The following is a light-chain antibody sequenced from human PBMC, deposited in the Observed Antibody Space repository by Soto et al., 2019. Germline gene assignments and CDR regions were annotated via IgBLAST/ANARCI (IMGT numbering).Light chain of an antibody. Sequence: EIVLTQSPGTLSLSPGERATLSCRSSQTFSSSYLAWYQQKPGQAPRLLIYGASNRATGIPDRFGGSGSGADFTLTISRLEPEDFAVYYCQQYGSSPRTFGQGTKVDIK. V-gene: IGKV3-20*01. CDR3: QQYGSSPRT. CDR1: QTFSSSY. CDR2: GAS. J-gene: IGKJ1*01.